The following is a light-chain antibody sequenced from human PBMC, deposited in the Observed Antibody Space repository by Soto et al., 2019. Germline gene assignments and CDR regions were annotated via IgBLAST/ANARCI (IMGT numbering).Light chain of an antibody. V-gene: IGKV3-20*01. J-gene: IGKJ5*01. CDR1: QSFSTSD. CDR2: GAS. Sequence: EIVLTQSPGTLSLSPGERATLSCRASQSFSTSDLAWYQQRPGQAPRLLIYGASSRATGIPDRFSGSGSGTDVTLTMSRLEPEDFAVYYCQQYGSSPITFGQGTRLKIK. CDR3: QQYGSSPIT.